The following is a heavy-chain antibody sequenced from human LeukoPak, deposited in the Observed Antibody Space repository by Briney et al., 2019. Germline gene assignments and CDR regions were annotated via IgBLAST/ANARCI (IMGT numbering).Heavy chain of an antibody. CDR1: RFSLISNY. D-gene: IGHD6-13*01. Sequence: PRGSLRLSCAGSRFSLISNYMSWARQGTGNWLEWVSVIYSGGSTYYTDSVKGRFTISRDNSKNTLYLQMNSLRAEDTAVYYCARVESSSWYADYGGQGTRVTVSS. CDR3: ARVESSSWYADY. V-gene: IGHV3-53*01. CDR2: IYSGGST. J-gene: IGHJ4*02.